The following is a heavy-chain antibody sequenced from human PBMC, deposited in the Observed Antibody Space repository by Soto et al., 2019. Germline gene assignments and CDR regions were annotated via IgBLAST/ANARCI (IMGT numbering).Heavy chain of an antibody. Sequence: QVQLVESGGGLVKPGGSLRLSCAASGFTFSDYHMSWIRQAPGKGLEWVSYISSSSSYTNYADSVKGRFTISRDNAKNSLYLQMNSLRAEDTAVYYCARGSSSGDGVSYWGQGTLVTVSS. D-gene: IGHD6-13*01. CDR3: ARGSSSGDGVSY. V-gene: IGHV3-11*05. CDR2: ISSSSSYT. CDR1: GFTFSDYH. J-gene: IGHJ4*02.